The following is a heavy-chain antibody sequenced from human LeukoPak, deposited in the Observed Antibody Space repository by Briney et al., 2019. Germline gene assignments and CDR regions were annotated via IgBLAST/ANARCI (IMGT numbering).Heavy chain of an antibody. V-gene: IGHV3-48*01. D-gene: IGHD3-16*01. CDR3: ARRSEFGVLYYMDV. CDR1: VFTFSPYS. J-gene: IGHJ6*03. CDR2: ISGSSGTI. Sequence: PGGSLRLSYAASVFTFSPYSMNWVPQAPGKALEYVSYISGSSGTIYYADSVKGRFTISRDNAKNSLYLQMNSLRAEDTAVYYCARRSEFGVLYYMDVWGKGTTVTVSS.